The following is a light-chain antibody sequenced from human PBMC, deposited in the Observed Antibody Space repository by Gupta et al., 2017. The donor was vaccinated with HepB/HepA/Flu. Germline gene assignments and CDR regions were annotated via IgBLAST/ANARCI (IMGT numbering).Light chain of an antibody. V-gene: IGKV4-1*01. J-gene: IGKJ5*01. Sequence: DIVMTQSPDSLAVSLGERATMNCKSSQTILNRSNNENHLAWYQQKAGQPPKLLIYWASTRESGVPDRFSGSGSGTDFTLTISSLQAEDVALYYCQQYDSGLITFGQGTRLEIK. CDR3: QQYDSGLIT. CDR2: WAS. CDR1: QTILNRSNNENH.